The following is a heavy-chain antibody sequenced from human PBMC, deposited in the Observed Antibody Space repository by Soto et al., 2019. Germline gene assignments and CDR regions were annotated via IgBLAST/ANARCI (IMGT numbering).Heavy chain of an antibody. CDR1: GYTFTSYG. CDR3: ARDPYYGSGSYHYYMDV. Sequence: GASVKVSCKASGYTFTSYGISWVRQAPGQGLEWMGWISAYNGNTNYAQKLQGRVTMTTDTSTSTAYMELRSLRSDDTAVYYCARDPYYGSGSYHYYMDVWGKGTTVTVSS. D-gene: IGHD3-10*01. CDR2: ISAYNGNT. J-gene: IGHJ6*03. V-gene: IGHV1-18*01.